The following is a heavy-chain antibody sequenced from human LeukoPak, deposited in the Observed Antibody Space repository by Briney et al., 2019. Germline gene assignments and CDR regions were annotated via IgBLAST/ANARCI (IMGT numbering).Heavy chain of an antibody. V-gene: IGHV1-69*05. J-gene: IGHJ4*02. D-gene: IGHD6-19*01. CDR3: ARSTGIAVAGPWYFDY. CDR1: GGTFSSYA. CDR2: IIPIFGTA. Sequence: SVKVSCKASGGTFSSYAISWVRQAPGQGLEWMGGIIPIFGTANYAQKFQGRVTITTDESTSTAYMELSSLRSEDTAVYYCARSTGIAVAGPWYFDYWGQGTLVTVSS.